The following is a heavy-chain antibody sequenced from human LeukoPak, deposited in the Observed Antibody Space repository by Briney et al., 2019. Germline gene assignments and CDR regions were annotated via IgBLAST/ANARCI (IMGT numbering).Heavy chain of an antibody. J-gene: IGHJ4*02. CDR3: ARVGIAAAGTWYYFDY. Sequence: PGGSLRPSCAASGFTFSSYAMHWVRQAPGKGLEWVAVISFDGSNKYYADSVKGRFTISRDNSKNTLYLQMNSLRAEDTAVYYCARVGIAAAGTWYYFDYWGQGILVTVSS. CDR2: ISFDGSNK. CDR1: GFTFSSYA. V-gene: IGHV3-30*01. D-gene: IGHD6-13*01.